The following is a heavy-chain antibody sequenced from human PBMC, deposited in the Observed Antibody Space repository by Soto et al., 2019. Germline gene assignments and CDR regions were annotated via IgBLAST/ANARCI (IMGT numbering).Heavy chain of an antibody. CDR3: ARDMAITGTTGPLSYYYGMDV. CDR2: IYYSGST. V-gene: IGHV4-31*03. D-gene: IGHD1-20*01. CDR1: GGSISSGGYY. J-gene: IGHJ6*02. Sequence: PSETLSLTCTVSGGSISSGGYYWSWIRQHPGKGLEWIGYIYYSGSTYYNPSLKSRVTISVDTSKNQFSLKLSSVTAADTAVYYCARDMAITGTTGPLSYYYGMDVWGQGTTVTVSS.